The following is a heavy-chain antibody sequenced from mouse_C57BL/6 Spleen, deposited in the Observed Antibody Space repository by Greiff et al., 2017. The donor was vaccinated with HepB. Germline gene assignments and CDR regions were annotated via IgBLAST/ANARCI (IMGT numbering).Heavy chain of an antibody. Sequence: EVKLMESGGDLVKPGGSLKLSCAASGFTFSSYGMSWVRQTPDKRLEWVATISSGGSYTYYPDSVKGRFTISRDNAKNTLYLQMSSLKSEDTAMYYCARQTPYGSSYYYAMDYWGQGTSVTVSS. CDR1: GFTFSSYG. J-gene: IGHJ4*01. CDR2: ISSGGSYT. D-gene: IGHD1-1*01. CDR3: ARQTPYGSSYYYAMDY. V-gene: IGHV5-6*01.